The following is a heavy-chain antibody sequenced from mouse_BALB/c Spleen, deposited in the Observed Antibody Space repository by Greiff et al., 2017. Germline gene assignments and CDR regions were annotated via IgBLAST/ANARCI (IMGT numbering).Heavy chain of an antibody. V-gene: IGHV14-3*02. CDR2: IDPANGNT. Sequence: EVQRVESGAELVKPGASVKLSCTASGFNIKDTYMHWVKQRPEQGLEWIGRIDPANGNTKYDPKFQGKATITADTSSNTAYLQLSSLTSEDTAVYYCASSARAMDYWGQGTSVTVSS. CDR3: ASSARAMDY. J-gene: IGHJ4*01. CDR1: GFNIKDTY.